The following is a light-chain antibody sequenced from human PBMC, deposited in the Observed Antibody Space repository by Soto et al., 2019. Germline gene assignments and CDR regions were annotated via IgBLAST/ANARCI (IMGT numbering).Light chain of an antibody. V-gene: IGKV1-9*01. CDR2: AAS. J-gene: IGKJ5*01. CDR1: QGISSY. Sequence: EIPLTQSPSSLAASFGGRVTITCRASQGISSYLAWYQQKPGTAPKLLIYAASTLQSGAPSSFSDSGSGTEFPLTISSLQHEDFATYYCQQLNSYPRTFGQGTRLEI. CDR3: QQLNSYPRT.